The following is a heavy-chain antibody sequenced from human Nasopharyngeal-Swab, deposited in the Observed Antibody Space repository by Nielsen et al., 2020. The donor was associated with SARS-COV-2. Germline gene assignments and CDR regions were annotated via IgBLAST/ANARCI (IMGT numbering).Heavy chain of an antibody. CDR2: IGGSGGST. D-gene: IGHD3-22*01. CDR3: AKGSGYYYDSSGRPGAFDI. V-gene: IGHV3-23*01. Sequence: WIRQPPGKGLEWVSAIGGSGGSTYYADSVKGRFTISRDNSKNTLYLQMNSLRAEDTAVYYCAKGSGYYYDSSGRPGAFDIWGQGTMVTVSS. J-gene: IGHJ3*02.